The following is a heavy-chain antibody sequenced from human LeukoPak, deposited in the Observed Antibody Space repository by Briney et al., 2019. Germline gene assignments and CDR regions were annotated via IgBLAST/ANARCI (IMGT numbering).Heavy chain of an antibody. D-gene: IGHD6-13*01. CDR2: ISSRGSVI. V-gene: IGHV3-11*01. J-gene: IGHJ4*02. Sequence: GGSLRLSCAASGFNFSDHYMSWIRQAPGKGLEWVSYISSRGSVIKYGDSVRGRFTISRDNAKNSLYLQMNSLTAEDTAVYYCARKTYNTSWYTDYWGQGTLVTVSS. CDR3: ARKTYNTSWYTDY. CDR1: GFNFSDHY.